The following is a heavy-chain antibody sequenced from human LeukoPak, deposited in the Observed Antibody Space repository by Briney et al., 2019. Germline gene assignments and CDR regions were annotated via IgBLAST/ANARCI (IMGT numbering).Heavy chain of an antibody. CDR3: ARHNCNHVHPHQNYFDC. CDR1: GYSFTSCW. V-gene: IGHV5-10-1*01. CDR2: IDPSDSYT. J-gene: IGHJ4*02. D-gene: IGHD1-1*01. Sequence: GESLRISCKGSGYSFTSCWISWVRQMPGKGLEWMGRIDPSDSYTNYSPSFQGHVTISADKSISTAYLQWSSLKASDTAMYYCARHNCNHVHPHQNYFDCWGQGTLVTVSP.